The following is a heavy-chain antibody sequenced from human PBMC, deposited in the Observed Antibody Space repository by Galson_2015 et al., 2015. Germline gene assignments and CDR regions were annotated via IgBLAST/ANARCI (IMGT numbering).Heavy chain of an antibody. D-gene: IGHD1-26*01. CDR2: ISGSGGTI. V-gene: IGHV3-23*01. CDR3: ARDPWRGSYKVFYFDY. J-gene: IGHJ4*02. Sequence: SLRLSCAASGFTFSSYAMAWVRQAPGKGLEWVSSISGSGGTIYYADSVKGRFTISRDNSQNTLYLHMNSLRAEDTAVYYCARDPWRGSYKVFYFDYWGQGTLVTVSS. CDR1: GFTFSSYA.